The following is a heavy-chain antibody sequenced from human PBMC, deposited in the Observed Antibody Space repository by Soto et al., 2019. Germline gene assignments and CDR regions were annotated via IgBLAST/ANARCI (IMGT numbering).Heavy chain of an antibody. J-gene: IGHJ4*02. D-gene: IGHD6-6*01. Sequence: SETLSLTCSVSGGSISGSYWSWIRQSPGKGLEWLGYVYYTGSTNYSPSLRSRVSISVDTSKNEFSLRLSSVTAADTAVYFCETSVAAPGAHIDYWGQGTQVTVSS. CDR1: GGSISGSY. CDR2: VYYTGST. V-gene: IGHV4-59*01. CDR3: ETSVAAPGAHIDY.